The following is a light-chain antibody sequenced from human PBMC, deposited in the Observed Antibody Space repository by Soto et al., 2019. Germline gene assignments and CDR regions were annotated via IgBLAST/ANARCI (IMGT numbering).Light chain of an antibody. CDR2: DAS. J-gene: IGKJ4*01. CDR3: QQFSSYPLT. V-gene: IGKV3-20*01. CDR1: QTVRNNY. Sequence: EFVLTQSPGTLSLSPGERATLSCRASQTVRNNYLAWYQQKPCQAPRLLIYDASSRATGIPDRFSGGGSGTDFTLTISRLEPEDLAVESCQQFSSYPLTFGGGTNVEIK.